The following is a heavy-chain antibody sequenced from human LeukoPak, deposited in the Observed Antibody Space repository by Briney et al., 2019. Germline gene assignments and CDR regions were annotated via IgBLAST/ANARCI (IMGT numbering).Heavy chain of an antibody. CDR1: GGTFISYA. Sequence: GASVKVSCKASGGTFISYAISWVRQAPGQGLEWMGRIIPILGIANYAQKFQGRVTITADKSTSTAYMELSSLRSEDTAVYYCARGSSSWANDAFDIWGQGTMVTVSS. CDR2: IIPILGIA. D-gene: IGHD6-13*01. J-gene: IGHJ3*02. CDR3: ARGSSSWANDAFDI. V-gene: IGHV1-69*04.